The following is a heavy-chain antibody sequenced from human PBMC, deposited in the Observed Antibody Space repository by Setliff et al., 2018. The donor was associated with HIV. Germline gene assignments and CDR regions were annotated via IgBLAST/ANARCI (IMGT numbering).Heavy chain of an antibody. V-gene: IGHV1-2*06. D-gene: IGHD1-1*01. CDR3: ARDLSDWKPLFDN. CDR1: GYTFISYY. Sequence: GASVKVSCKASGYTFISYYIHWVRQAPGQGLEWMGRINPNSGDTNYAQNFQGRVTLTRDTSINTAYMELRRLRSDDWAMYYCARDLSDWKPLFDNWGQGTLVTVSS. CDR2: INPNSGDT. J-gene: IGHJ4*02.